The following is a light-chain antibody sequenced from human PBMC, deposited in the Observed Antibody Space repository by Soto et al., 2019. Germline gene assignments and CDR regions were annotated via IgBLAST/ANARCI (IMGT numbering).Light chain of an antibody. CDR3: QSYDSSLSGSNWV. V-gene: IGLV1-40*01. CDR1: SSNIGAGYD. CDR2: GNA. J-gene: IGLJ3*02. Sequence: QPVLTQPPSVSGAPGQRVTISCIGSSSNIGAGYDVHWYQQFPGTAPKLLIHGNANRASGVPDRFSGSKSGTSASLAITGLQAEDEADYYCQSYDSSLSGSNWVFGGGTKLTVL.